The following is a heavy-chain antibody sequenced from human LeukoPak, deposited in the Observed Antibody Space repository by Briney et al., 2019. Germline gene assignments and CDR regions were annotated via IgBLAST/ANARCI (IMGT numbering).Heavy chain of an antibody. CDR2: IYYSGST. Sequence: AGTLCLSCTVSGVTISSYYMSWVRQPPGKGLEWVGDIYYSGSTNYKPSLKSRFTISIDTSKNQFSLKLSSVSAADTAVYYCARSTVGYYAFGSDGYYYYMDVWGKGTPVTVSS. CDR1: GVTISSYY. D-gene: IGHD3-3*01. J-gene: IGHJ6*03. CDR3: ARSTVGYYAFGSDGYYYYMDV. V-gene: IGHV4-59*01.